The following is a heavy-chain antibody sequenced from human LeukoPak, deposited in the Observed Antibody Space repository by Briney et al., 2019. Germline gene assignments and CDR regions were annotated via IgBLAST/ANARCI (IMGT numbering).Heavy chain of an antibody. D-gene: IGHD3-10*01. CDR1: GGSISSGGYY. Sequence: SQTLSLTCTVSGGSISSGGYYWSWIRQHPGKGLEWIGYMYYSGSTYYNPSLKSRVTISVDTSKNQFSLKLSSVTAADTAVYYCAREWRFGELLGDNWFDPWGQGTLVTVSS. CDR2: MYYSGST. CDR3: AREWRFGELLGDNWFDP. J-gene: IGHJ5*02. V-gene: IGHV4-31*03.